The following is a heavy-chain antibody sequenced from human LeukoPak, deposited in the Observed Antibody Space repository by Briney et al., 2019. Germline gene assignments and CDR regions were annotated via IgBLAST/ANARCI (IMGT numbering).Heavy chain of an antibody. CDR3: ARGGKQWLVRRTWYFDL. D-gene: IGHD6-19*01. J-gene: IGHJ2*01. Sequence: SETLSLTCAVYGGSFSGYYWSWIRQPPGKGLEWIGEINHSGSTNYNPSLKSRVTISVDTSKNQFSLKLSSVTAADTAVYYCARGGKQWLVRRTWYFDLWGRGTLVTVSS. CDR2: INHSGST. V-gene: IGHV4-34*01. CDR1: GGSFSGYY.